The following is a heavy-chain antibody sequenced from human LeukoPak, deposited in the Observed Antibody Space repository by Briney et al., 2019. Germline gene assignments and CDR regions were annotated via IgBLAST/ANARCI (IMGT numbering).Heavy chain of an antibody. V-gene: IGHV3-20*04. CDR1: GFTFDDYG. J-gene: IGHJ4*02. Sequence: GGSLRLSCAASGFTFDDYGMSWVRQAPGKGLEWVSGINWNGGSTDYADSVQGRFTISRDNAKNSLFLQMNSLRAEDTALYYCANTGNSRGAYWGQGTLVTVSS. CDR2: INWNGGST. D-gene: IGHD2/OR15-2a*01. CDR3: ANTGNSRGAY.